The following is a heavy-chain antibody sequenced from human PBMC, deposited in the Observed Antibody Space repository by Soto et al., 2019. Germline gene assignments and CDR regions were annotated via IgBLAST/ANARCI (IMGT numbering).Heavy chain of an antibody. CDR3: ATDHIGYSYDRDY. J-gene: IGHJ4*02. CDR2: FDPEDGET. V-gene: IGHV1-24*01. D-gene: IGHD5-18*01. CDR1: GYTLTELS. Sequence: ASVKVSCKVSGYTLTELSMHWVRQAPGKGLEWMGGFDPEDGETIYAQKFQGRVTMTEDTSTDTAYMELSSLISEDTAVYYCATDHIGYSYDRDYWGQVTLVTVSS.